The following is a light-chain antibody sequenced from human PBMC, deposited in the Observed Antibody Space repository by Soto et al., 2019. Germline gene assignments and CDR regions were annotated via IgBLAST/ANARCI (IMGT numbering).Light chain of an antibody. V-gene: IGKV3-20*01. CDR1: QSVSSSY. CDR3: HQYVSSPPIT. Sequence: EMGLTQSPGTLSLSPGERATLSCRASQSVSSSYLAWYQQKPGQAPRLLIDGASSRATGIPDRFSGSGSGTYFTLTISRLAPADFAVYYWHQYVSSPPITFGQGTRLEIK. J-gene: IGKJ5*01. CDR2: GAS.